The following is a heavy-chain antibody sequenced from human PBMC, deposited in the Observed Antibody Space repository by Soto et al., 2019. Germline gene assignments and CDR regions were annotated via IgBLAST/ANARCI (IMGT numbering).Heavy chain of an antibody. Sequence: QVQLQESGPGLVKPSETLSLTCAVSGGSISSSSYYWDWIRQPPGKGLEWIGTIYYTGTSNYNPSLKGRVTIPVDTSTNQFSLNLSSVAAADTAVYYCTRHAIGVVVPAAIRNWGQGSLVTVSS. CDR2: IYYTGTS. D-gene: IGHD2-15*01. CDR1: GGSISSSSYY. V-gene: IGHV4-39*01. CDR3: TRHAIGVVVPAAIRN. J-gene: IGHJ4*02.